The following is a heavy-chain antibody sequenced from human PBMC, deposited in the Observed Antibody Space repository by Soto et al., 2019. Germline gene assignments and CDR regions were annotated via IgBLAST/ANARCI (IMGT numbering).Heavy chain of an antibody. CDR2: TSYDGSDK. D-gene: IGHD3-16*01. CDR3: ARWGTTGGLDV. J-gene: IGHJ1*01. V-gene: IGHV3-30*19. CDR1: GFTFRSYV. Sequence: QVQLVESGGGVVQPGTSLRVSCVGSGFTFRSYVIHWVRQAPGKGLGWVALTSYDGSDKYYGDSVRGRFIISRDNSRNTVDLQTDSLRLEDTALYYCARWGTTGGLDVWGQGTLVSVSS.